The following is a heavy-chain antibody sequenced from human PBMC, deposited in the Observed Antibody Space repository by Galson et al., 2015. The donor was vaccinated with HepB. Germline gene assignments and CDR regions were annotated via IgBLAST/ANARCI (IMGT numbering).Heavy chain of an antibody. CDR3: AKDMESGWSSDAFDI. Sequence: SLRLSCAASGFTFSSYGMHWVRQAPGKGLEWVAVISYDGSNKYYADSVKGRFTISRDNSKNTLYLQMNSLRAEDTAVYYCAKDMESGWSSDAFDIWGQGTMVTVSS. V-gene: IGHV3-30*18. CDR2: ISYDGSNK. D-gene: IGHD6-19*01. J-gene: IGHJ3*02. CDR1: GFTFSSYG.